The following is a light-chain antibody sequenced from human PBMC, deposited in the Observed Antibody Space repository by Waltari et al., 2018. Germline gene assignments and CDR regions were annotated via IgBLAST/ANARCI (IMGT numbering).Light chain of an antibody. CDR3: ATWDDDLRTYV. V-gene: IGLV1-44*01. CDR2: RNN. CDR1: SSNIGDNI. J-gene: IGLJ1*01. Sequence: QSVLTQPPSASGTPGQRVTISCSGSSSNIGDNIVTWYQQFPGMAPKLLIYRNNQRPSVVPDGFSGSKSGTSASLAISGLQSEDEADYYCATWDDDLRTYVFGTATKVTVL.